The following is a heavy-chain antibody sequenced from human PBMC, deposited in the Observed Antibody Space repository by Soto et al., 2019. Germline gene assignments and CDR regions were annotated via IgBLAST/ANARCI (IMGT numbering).Heavy chain of an antibody. V-gene: IGHV6-1*01. CDR1: GDSVSSNSAA. Sequence: SQTLSLTCAISGDSVSSNSAAWNWIRQSPSRGLEWLGRTYYRSKWYNDYAVSVKSRITINPDTSKNQFSLQLNSVTPEDTAVYYCARGSRDGYNLVYYYGMDVWGQGTTVTVSS. J-gene: IGHJ6*02. CDR2: TYYRSKWYN. CDR3: ARGSRDGYNLVYYYGMDV. D-gene: IGHD5-12*01.